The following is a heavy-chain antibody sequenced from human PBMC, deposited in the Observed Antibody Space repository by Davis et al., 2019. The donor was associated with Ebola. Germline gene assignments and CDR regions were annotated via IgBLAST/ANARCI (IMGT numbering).Heavy chain of an antibody. D-gene: IGHD6-19*01. CDR2: IYYSGST. J-gene: IGHJ4*02. Sequence: MPSETLSLTCTVSGGSISSYYWSWIRQPPGKGLEWIGSIYYSGSTYYNPSLKSRVTISADTSKNQFSLKLSSVTAADTAVYYCARAIITGWYPDYWGQGTLVTVSS. CDR3: ARAIITGWYPDY. CDR1: GGSISSYY. V-gene: IGHV4-59*05.